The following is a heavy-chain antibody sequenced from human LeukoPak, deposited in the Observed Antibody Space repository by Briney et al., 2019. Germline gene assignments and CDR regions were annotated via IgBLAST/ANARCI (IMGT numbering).Heavy chain of an antibody. Sequence: PGGSLRLSCAASGFTFSSYSMNWVRQAPGKGLEGVSSISSSSSYIYYADSVKGRFTISRDNAKNSLYLQMNSLRAEDTAVYYCARDRVRLLWFGEGVPDYWGQGTLVTVSS. CDR2: ISSSSSYI. D-gene: IGHD3-10*01. J-gene: IGHJ4*02. V-gene: IGHV3-21*01. CDR1: GFTFSSYS. CDR3: ARDRVRLLWFGEGVPDY.